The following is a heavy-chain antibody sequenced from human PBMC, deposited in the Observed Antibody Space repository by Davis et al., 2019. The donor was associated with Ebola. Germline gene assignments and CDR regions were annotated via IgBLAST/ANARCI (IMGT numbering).Heavy chain of an antibody. Sequence: GESLKISCAASGFTFSDYSMNWVRQAPGKGLEWVSSISSGSVYLYYADSVKGRFTISRDNSKNTLYLQMNSLRAEDTAVYYCARGQGYNFGSAFDIWGQGTMVTVSS. CDR3: ARGQGYNFGSAFDI. V-gene: IGHV3-21*01. CDR2: ISSGSVYL. CDR1: GFTFSDYS. D-gene: IGHD5-18*01. J-gene: IGHJ3*02.